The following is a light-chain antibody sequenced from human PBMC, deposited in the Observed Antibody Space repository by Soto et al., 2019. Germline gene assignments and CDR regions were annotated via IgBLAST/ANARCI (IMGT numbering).Light chain of an antibody. V-gene: IGLV1-44*01. CDR2: RDN. CDR3: AAWDDSHNVPYV. Sequence: QSVLTQPPSVSGTPGQRVTVSCSGGRSNIGSNTVHWYQQLPGAAPKLLIYRDNHRPSGVPDRFAASKSGTSASLAISGLQSEDEGDYYCAAWDDSHNVPYVFGTGTKLTVL. CDR1: RSNIGSNT. J-gene: IGLJ1*01.